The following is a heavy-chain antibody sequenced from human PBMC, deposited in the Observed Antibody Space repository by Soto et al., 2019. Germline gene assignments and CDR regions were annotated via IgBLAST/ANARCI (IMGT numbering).Heavy chain of an antibody. J-gene: IGHJ5*02. CDR2: IYYSGST. CDR1: GGSISSYY. D-gene: IGHD3-9*01. CDR3: ARERADYYDILTGYYTNWFDP. V-gene: IGHV4-59*01. Sequence: SETLSLTCTVSGGSISSYYWSWIRQPPGKGLEWIGYIYYSGSTNYNPSLKSRVTISVDTSKNQFSLKLSSVTAADTAVYYCARERADYYDILTGYYTNWFDPWGQGTLVTVS.